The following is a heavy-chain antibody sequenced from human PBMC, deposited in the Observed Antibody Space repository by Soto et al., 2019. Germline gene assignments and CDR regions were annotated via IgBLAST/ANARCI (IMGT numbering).Heavy chain of an antibody. J-gene: IGHJ4*02. CDR1: CCSISSCY. D-gene: IGHD3-22*01. V-gene: IGHV4-4*07. CDR3: ARQRPAYYNMSGYYYVPRCEEQ. Sequence: SETLSLTCTVSCCSISSCYWRWIRQPAGKGLESIGRICTSGGTNYNPSRKSRVTMAADTSKNQFSLKLSSVTAADAAAYYCARQRPAYYNMSGYYYVPRCEEQWGQGT. CDR2: ICTSGGT.